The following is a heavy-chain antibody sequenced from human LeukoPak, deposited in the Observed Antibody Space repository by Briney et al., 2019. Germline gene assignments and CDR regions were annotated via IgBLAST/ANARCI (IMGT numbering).Heavy chain of an antibody. J-gene: IGHJ4*02. CDR2: ITVHSGHI. D-gene: IGHD6-13*01. CDR1: GYTFATSG. CDR3: ARDRSNSDY. V-gene: IGHV1-18*01. Sequence: ASVKVSCKASGYTFATSGMSWVRQAPGQGLEWMGWITVHSGHINYAQKFQDRVTMTADTSTSTAYMELRSLTSDDTAVYYCARDRSNSDYWGQGTLVTVSS.